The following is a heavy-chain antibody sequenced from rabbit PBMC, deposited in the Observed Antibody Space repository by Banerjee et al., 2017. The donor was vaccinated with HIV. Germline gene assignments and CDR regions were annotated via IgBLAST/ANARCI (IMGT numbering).Heavy chain of an antibody. V-gene: IGHV1S45*01. CDR3: ARDLAGVIGWNFNL. CDR1: GFSLSSSYY. Sequence: QEQLVESGGGLVQPEGSLTLTCTVSGFSLSSSYYMCWVRQAPGKGLEWIGCINTGSSDNTYYATWAKGRFTISKTSSTTVTLQMTSLTAADTATYFCARDLAGVIGWNFNLWGPGTLVTVS. D-gene: IGHD4-1*01. J-gene: IGHJ4*01. CDR2: INTGSSDNT.